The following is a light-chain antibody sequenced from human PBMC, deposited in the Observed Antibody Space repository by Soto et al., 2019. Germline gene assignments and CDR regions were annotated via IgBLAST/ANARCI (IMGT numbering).Light chain of an antibody. J-gene: IGLJ1*01. V-gene: IGLV1-44*01. CDR2: STN. Sequence: QSVLTQPPSASGTPGQRVTISCSGSSSNIGSNTVSWYQQVPGAAPKLLIYSTNQWPSGVPDRFSGSKSGTSASLTISGLQSEDEADYYCATWDDSLNGLYVFGPGTKLTVL. CDR3: ATWDDSLNGLYV. CDR1: SSNIGSNT.